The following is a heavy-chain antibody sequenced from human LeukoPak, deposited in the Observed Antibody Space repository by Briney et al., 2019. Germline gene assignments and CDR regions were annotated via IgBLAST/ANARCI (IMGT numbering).Heavy chain of an antibody. CDR1: GGSIRNHF. D-gene: IGHD4-11*01. CDR2: IYYTTNP. CDR3: ARDRNYFDP. J-gene: IGHJ5*02. V-gene: IGHV4-59*11. Sequence: KPSETLSLTCSVSGGSIRNHFWSWIRLPPGKGLEWIGNIYYTTNPNYNPSLARRVTISADTSKNQLSLKLNSVTAADTAVYYCARDRNYFDPWGQGTRVTVSS.